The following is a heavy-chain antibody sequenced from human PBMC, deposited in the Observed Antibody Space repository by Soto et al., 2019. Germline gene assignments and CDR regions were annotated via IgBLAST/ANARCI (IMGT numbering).Heavy chain of an antibody. CDR2: ISGSGGST. CDR3: AKLGGKWELQLGAFFDY. D-gene: IGHD1-26*01. V-gene: IGHV3-23*01. CDR1: GFTFSSYA. J-gene: IGHJ4*02. Sequence: EVQLLESGGGLVQPGGSLRLSCAASGFTFSSYAMSWVRQAPGKGLEWVSAISGSGGSTYYADSVKGRFTISRDISKNTLYLQMNSLRCEDTALYYCAKLGGKWELQLGAFFDYWVQGTLVTVSS.